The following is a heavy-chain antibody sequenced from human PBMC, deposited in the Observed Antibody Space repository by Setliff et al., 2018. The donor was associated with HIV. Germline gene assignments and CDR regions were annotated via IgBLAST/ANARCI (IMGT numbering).Heavy chain of an antibody. J-gene: IGHJ4*02. D-gene: IGHD2-21*02. CDR3: ARLSGDYYYFDY. Sequence: KTSETLSLTCTVSGGSISIYYWSWIRQPPGKGLEWIGYIYTSGSTNYNPSPKSRVTIPLDTSKNQFSLKLTSVTAADTAVYYCARLSGDYYYFDYWVQGTLVTVSS. CDR1: GGSISIYY. CDR2: IYTSGST. V-gene: IGHV4-4*09.